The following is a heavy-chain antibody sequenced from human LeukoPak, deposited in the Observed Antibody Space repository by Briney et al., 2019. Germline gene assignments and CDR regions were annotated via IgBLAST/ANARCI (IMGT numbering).Heavy chain of an antibody. V-gene: IGHV4-59*01. CDR2: IYYSGST. Sequence: SETLSLTCTVSGGSISSYYWSWIRQPPGKGLEWIGYIYYSGSTNYNPSLKSRVTISVDTSKNQFSLKLSSVTAADTAVYYCARFRGPCYYYYMDVWGKGTTVNVSS. CDR1: GGSISSYY. D-gene: IGHD3-16*01. CDR3: ARFRGPCYYYYMDV. J-gene: IGHJ6*03.